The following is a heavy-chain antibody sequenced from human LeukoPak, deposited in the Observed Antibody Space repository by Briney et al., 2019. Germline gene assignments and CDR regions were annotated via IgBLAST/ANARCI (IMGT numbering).Heavy chain of an antibody. CDR1: GYSISSGYY. CDR3: ARVDVGATDYFDY. V-gene: IGHV4-38-2*02. D-gene: IGHD1-26*01. Sequence: SETLSLTCTVSGYSISSGYYWGWIRQPPGKGLEWIGSIYHSGSTYYNPSLKSRVTISVDTSKNQFSLKLSSVTAADTAVYYCARVDVGATDYFDYWGQGTLVTVSS. CDR2: IYHSGST. J-gene: IGHJ4*02.